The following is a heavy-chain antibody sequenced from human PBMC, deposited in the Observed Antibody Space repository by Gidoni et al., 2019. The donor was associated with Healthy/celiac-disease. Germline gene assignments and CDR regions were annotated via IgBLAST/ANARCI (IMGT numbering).Heavy chain of an antibody. CDR1: GCPFSSYS. CDR2: MSSSSSFI. D-gene: IGHD3-3*01. J-gene: IGHJ4*02. V-gene: IGHV3-21*01. Sequence: EVQLVECGGGLGKPGGSLRLSGAASGCPFSSYSMIWVRQAPGKGLEWVSSMSSSSSFIYYADSVQGRFTISRDNAKNSLYLQMNSLRAEDTAVYYCARIRFLEWPVDYWGQGTLVTVSS. CDR3: ARIRFLEWPVDY.